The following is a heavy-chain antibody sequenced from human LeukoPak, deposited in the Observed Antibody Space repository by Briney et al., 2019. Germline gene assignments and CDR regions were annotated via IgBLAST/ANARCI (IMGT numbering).Heavy chain of an antibody. Sequence: PSQTLSLTCTVSGGSISSSSYYWGWIRQPPGKGLEWIGSIYYSGSTYYNPSLKSRVTISVDTSKNQFSLKLSSVTAADTAVYYCARVVGYYDSSGYYYAYDPWGQGTLVTVSS. J-gene: IGHJ5*02. CDR3: ARVVGYYDSSGYYYAYDP. V-gene: IGHV4-39*07. CDR1: GGSISSSSYY. CDR2: IYYSGST. D-gene: IGHD3-22*01.